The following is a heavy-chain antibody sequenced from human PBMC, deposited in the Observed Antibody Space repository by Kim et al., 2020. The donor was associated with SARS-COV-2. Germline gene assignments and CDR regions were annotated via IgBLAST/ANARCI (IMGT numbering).Heavy chain of an antibody. Sequence: SVKVSCKASGGTFSSYAISWVRQAPGQGLEWMGGIIPIFGTANYAQKFQGRVTITADESTSTAYMELSSLRSEDTAVYYCARSEGYCSGGSCYSHWFDPWGQGTLVTVSS. CDR1: GGTFSSYA. J-gene: IGHJ5*02. CDR2: IIPIFGTA. V-gene: IGHV1-69*13. CDR3: ARSEGYCSGGSCYSHWFDP. D-gene: IGHD2-15*01.